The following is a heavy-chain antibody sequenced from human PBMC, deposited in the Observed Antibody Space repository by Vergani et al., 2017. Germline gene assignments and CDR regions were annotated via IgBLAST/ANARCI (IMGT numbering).Heavy chain of an antibody. Sequence: EVQLLESGGGLVQPGGSLRLSCAASGFTFSSYAMSWVRQAPGKGLEWVSAISGSGGSTYYADSVKGRFTITRDNSKNTLYLQMNSLRAKDTAVYYCAKKGLRSYGIDYWGQGTLVTVSS. CDR2: ISGSGGST. CDR3: AKKGLRSYGIDY. J-gene: IGHJ4*02. CDR1: GFTFSSYA. D-gene: IGHD5-18*01. V-gene: IGHV3-23*01.